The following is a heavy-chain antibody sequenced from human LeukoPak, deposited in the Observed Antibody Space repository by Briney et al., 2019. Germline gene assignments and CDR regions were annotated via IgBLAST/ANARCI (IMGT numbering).Heavy chain of an antibody. Sequence: PSETLSLTCTVSGGSISSYYWSWIRQPAGKGLEWIGRIYTSGSTNYNPSLKSRVTMSVDTSKNQFSLKLSSVTAVDTAVYYCARDEYDSSGYYINYYYMDVWGKGTTVTVSS. D-gene: IGHD3-22*01. J-gene: IGHJ6*03. CDR2: IYTSGST. V-gene: IGHV4-4*07. CDR1: GGSISSYY. CDR3: ARDEYDSSGYYINYYYMDV.